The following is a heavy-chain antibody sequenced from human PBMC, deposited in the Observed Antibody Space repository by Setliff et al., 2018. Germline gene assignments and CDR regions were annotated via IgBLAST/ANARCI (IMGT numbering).Heavy chain of an antibody. V-gene: IGHV4-61*02. CDR3: ARDNTIVGATDY. J-gene: IGHJ4*02. CDR2: LHTSGAT. D-gene: IGHD1-26*01. Sequence: SETLSLTCAVSGGSITSGSFYWSWIRQPAGEGLEWIGRLHTSGATVYDPSLRGRVTISADTSTNNFSLKMTSVTAADTAVYYCARDNTIVGATDYWGPGALVTVSS. CDR1: GGSITSGSFY.